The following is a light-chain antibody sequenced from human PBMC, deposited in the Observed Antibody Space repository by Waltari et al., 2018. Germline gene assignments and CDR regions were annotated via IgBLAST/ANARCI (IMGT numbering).Light chain of an antibody. CDR3: SSYTPSSTSPYV. Sequence: QSALTQPASVSGSPGQSITLPCTGSSSDVGGNDYVSWYQHHPGKAPQLIIFDFSERPAGVCSRFSGSKSGNTASLTISGLQAEDEADYYCSSYTPSSTSPYVFGTGTTVTVL. CDR2: DFS. CDR1: SSDVGGNDY. J-gene: IGLJ1*01. V-gene: IGLV2-14*03.